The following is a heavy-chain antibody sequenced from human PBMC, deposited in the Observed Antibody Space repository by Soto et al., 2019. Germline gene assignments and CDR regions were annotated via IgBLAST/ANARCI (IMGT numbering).Heavy chain of an antibody. Sequence: SETLSLTCAVPGGSFSPYCWTWIRQSPGKGLEWIGEICHTGTTTYIPSLRSRIIISLDTSKNQFSLSLSSVTAADTAVYFCARVQVRRGNGSGYLNGFDIWGQGTLVTVSS. CDR3: ARVQVRRGNGSGYLNGFDI. D-gene: IGHD3-22*01. CDR1: GGSFSPYC. V-gene: IGHV4-34*01. J-gene: IGHJ3*02. CDR2: ICHTGTT.